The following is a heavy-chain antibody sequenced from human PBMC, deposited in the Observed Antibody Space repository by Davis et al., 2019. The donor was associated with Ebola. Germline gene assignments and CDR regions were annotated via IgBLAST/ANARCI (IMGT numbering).Heavy chain of an antibody. V-gene: IGHV3-30*04. Sequence: GGSLRLSCAASGFTFSTSAMHWVRQAPGKGLEWVAVISYDGSNKYYADSVKGRFTISRDNSKNTLYLQMNSLRAEDTAVYYCARKTEFDYWGQGTLVTVSS. CDR3: ARKTEFDY. CDR2: ISYDGSNK. CDR1: GFTFSTSA. J-gene: IGHJ4*02.